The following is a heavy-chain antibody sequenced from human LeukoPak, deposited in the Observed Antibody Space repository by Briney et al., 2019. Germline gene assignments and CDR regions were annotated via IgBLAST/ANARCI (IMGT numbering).Heavy chain of an antibody. V-gene: IGHV4-30-4*01. CDR2: IYYSGST. CDR3: ARGPNYVWGSYRYFDY. Sequence: SETLSLTCTVSGASISTGDYYWSWIRQPPGKGLEWIGYIYYSGSTDYNPSLKSRLTISTDTSKNQYSLKLSFVTAADTAVYYCARGPNYVWGSYRYFDYWGQGTLVTVSS. D-gene: IGHD3-16*02. CDR1: GASISTGDYY. J-gene: IGHJ4*02.